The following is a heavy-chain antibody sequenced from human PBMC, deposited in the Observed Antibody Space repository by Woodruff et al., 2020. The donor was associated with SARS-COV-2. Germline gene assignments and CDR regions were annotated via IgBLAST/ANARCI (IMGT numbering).Heavy chain of an antibody. CDR3: TPEAENRWKFAWFDP. D-gene: IGHD1-1*01. V-gene: IGHV3-15*01. J-gene: IGHJ5*02. CDR2: TT. Sequence: TTDYAAPVKGRFTISRDDSKDTLYLQMDSLETEDTAIYYCTPEAENRWKFAWFDPWGQGTPVIVSS.